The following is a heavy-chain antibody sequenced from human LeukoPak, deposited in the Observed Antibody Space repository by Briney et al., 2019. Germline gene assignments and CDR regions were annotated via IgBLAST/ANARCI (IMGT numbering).Heavy chain of an antibody. D-gene: IGHD2/OR15-2a*01. CDR3: AEPAYCYCTNCGYWLDP. J-gene: IGHJ5*02. Sequence: ASVKVSCKTYGSTFTWFLIHWVRQAPGQGLEWVGTINPIGDITSYAQRFQGRVTLTEDTSTSTFYIELSSPTSDDTAVYFCAEPAYCYCTNCGYWLDPRGPGTLVTVSS. CDR2: INPIGDIT. V-gene: IGHV1-46*01. CDR1: GSTFTWFL.